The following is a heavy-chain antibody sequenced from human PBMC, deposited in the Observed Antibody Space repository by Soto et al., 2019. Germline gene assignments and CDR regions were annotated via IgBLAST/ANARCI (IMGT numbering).Heavy chain of an antibody. V-gene: IGHV4-39*01. D-gene: IGHD1-26*01. J-gene: IGHJ5*02. CDR1: GGAISSSSYH. CDR3: ARHGRGGVQSPNSWFDP. Sequence: PSETLSLTCTVSGGAISSSSYHWGWIRQPPGKGLEWIGSIHYSGNTYYNPSLKSRVSMSVDTSKNQFSLNLSSVTAADTAVYYCARHGRGGVQSPNSWFDPRGQGTLVTVSS. CDR2: IHYSGNT.